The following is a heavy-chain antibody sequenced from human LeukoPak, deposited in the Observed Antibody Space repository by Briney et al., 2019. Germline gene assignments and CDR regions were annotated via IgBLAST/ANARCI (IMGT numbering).Heavy chain of an antibody. CDR2: IYYSGST. V-gene: IGHV4-59*01. CDR1: GASISSYY. J-gene: IGHJ4*02. D-gene: IGHD4-23*01. Sequence: SETLSLTCTVSGASISSYYWSWIRQPPGKGLEWIGYIYYSGSTNYNPSLKSRVTISVDTSKNQFSLKLTSVTAADTAVYYCARGGSGNPGNWGQGTLVTVSS. CDR3: ARGGSGNPGN.